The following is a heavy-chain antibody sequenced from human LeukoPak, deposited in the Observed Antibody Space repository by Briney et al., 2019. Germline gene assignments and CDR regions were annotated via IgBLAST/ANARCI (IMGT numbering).Heavy chain of an antibody. CDR3: AIVYYDYWSGYSRETLDI. V-gene: IGHV5-51*01. J-gene: IGHJ3*02. CDR2: IYPGDSDT. D-gene: IGHD3-3*01. CDR1: GYSFPSYW. Sequence: GESLKISCRVSGYSFPSYWITWVRQMPGKGLEWMGIIYPGDSDTRYSPSFQGQVTISADKSINTAYLQWSNLKASDTAMYYCAIVYYDYWSGYSRETLDIWGQGTMVTVS.